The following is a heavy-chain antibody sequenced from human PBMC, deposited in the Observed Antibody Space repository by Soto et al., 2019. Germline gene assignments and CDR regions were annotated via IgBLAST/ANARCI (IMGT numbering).Heavy chain of an antibody. CDR3: ARGTYSSSSSYYYYYYMDV. Sequence: SETLSLTCAVSSGSISSSNWWSWVRQPPGKGLEWIGEIYHSGSTNYNPSLKSRVTISVDKSKNQFSLKLSSVTAADTAVYYCARGTYSSSSSYYYYYYMDVWGKGTTVNVSS. CDR1: SGSISSSNW. CDR2: IYHSGST. J-gene: IGHJ6*03. V-gene: IGHV4-4*02. D-gene: IGHD6-6*01.